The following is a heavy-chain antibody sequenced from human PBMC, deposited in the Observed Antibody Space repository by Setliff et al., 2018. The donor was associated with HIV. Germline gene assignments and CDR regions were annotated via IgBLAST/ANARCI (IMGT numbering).Heavy chain of an antibody. J-gene: IGHJ6*03. D-gene: IGHD6-13*01. CDR3: ARATTGYSSIWYRNGLTYYYMDV. V-gene: IGHV4-34*01. CDR2: INHSGST. CDR1: GGSFSDYS. Sequence: KPSETLSLTCAVYGGSFSDYSWTWIRQPPGRGLEWIGEINHSGSTSYNPSLKSRVSMSVDTSTNQFSLKLSSVTAADTAIFYCARATTGYSSIWYRNGLTYYYMDVWGRGTKVTVSS.